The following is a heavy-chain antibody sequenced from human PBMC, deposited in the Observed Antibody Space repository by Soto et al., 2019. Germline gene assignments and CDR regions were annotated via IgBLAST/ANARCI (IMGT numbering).Heavy chain of an antibody. J-gene: IGHJ3*02. CDR2: TKSKTDGETT. V-gene: IGHV3-15*01. D-gene: IGHD2-15*01. Sequence: GSLRLSCAASRVSVSNAGMGVVRQSQGNTLQCARRTKSKTDGETTDYAASVKGRFTISRDDSRNTLYLQMNSLKTEDTAVYYCTTDPDIVVVVAAPGDEFNGFDIWGEGTMVTVS. CDR1: RVSVSNAG. CDR3: TTDPDIVVVVAAPGDEFNGFDI.